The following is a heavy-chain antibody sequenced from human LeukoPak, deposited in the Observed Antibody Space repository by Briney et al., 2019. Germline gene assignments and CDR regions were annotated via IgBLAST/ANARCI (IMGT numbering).Heavy chain of an antibody. V-gene: IGHV4-38-2*02. J-gene: IGHJ4*02. CDR2: IYHSGST. CDR3: AIKPTAVAGKEVGDY. D-gene: IGHD6-19*01. Sequence: SETLSLTCTVSGYSISSGYYWGWIRQPPGKGLEWIGSIYHSGSTYYNPSLKSRVTISVDTSKNQFSLKLSSVTAADTAVYYCAIKPTAVAGKEVGDYWGQGTLVTVSS. CDR1: GYSISSGYY.